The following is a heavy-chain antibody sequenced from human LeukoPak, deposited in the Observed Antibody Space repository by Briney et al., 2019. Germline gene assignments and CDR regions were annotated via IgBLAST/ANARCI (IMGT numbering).Heavy chain of an antibody. CDR1: GFTFSSYS. D-gene: IGHD2-15*01. V-gene: IGHV3-23*01. J-gene: IGHJ4*02. CDR2: ISPSGDIT. CDR3: ASSRGISDY. Sequence: GGSLRLSCAASGFTFSSYSMNWVRQAPGKGLEWVSGISPSGDITYYADSVKGRFTISRDNSKNTVYLQMDSLRFEDAAVYYCASSRGISDYWGQGTLVTVSS.